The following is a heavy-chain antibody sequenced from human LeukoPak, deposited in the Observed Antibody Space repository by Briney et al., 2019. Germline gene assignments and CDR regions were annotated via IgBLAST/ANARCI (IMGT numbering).Heavy chain of an antibody. V-gene: IGHV3-21*01. CDR3: AREGDGYNEVLDY. D-gene: IGHD5-24*01. CDR2: ISTSSSYI. CDR1: GFTFSSYS. Sequence: GGSLRLSCAAYGFTFSSYSMNWVRQAPGKGLEWVSFISTSSSYIYYADSVKGRFAISRDNAKNSLYLQMNSLRAEDTAVYYCAREGDGYNEVLDYWGQGTLVTVSS. J-gene: IGHJ4*02.